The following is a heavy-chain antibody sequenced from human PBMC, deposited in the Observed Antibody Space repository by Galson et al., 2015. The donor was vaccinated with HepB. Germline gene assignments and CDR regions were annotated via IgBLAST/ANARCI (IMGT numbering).Heavy chain of an antibody. CDR1: GFTFTSSA. Sequence: SCKASGFTFTSSAVQWVRQARGQRLEWIGWIVVGSGNTNYAQKFQERVTITRDMSTSTAYMELSSLRSEDTAVYYCAAVSEHGASAGWGQGTLVTVSS. CDR2: IVVGSGNT. V-gene: IGHV1-58*01. CDR3: AAVSEHGASAG. D-gene: IGHD3-10*01. J-gene: IGHJ4*02.